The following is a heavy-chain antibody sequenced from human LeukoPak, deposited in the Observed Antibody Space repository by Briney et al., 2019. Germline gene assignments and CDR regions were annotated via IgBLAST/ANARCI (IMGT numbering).Heavy chain of an antibody. V-gene: IGHV3-23*01. Sequence: GGSLRLSCAASGFTFSNYNMNWVRQAPGKGLEWVSAISGSGGSTYYADSVKGRFTISRDNSKNTLYLQMNSLRAEDTAVYYCAKASGGYSSSLEDYWGQGTLVTVSS. J-gene: IGHJ4*02. CDR3: AKASGGYSSSLEDY. CDR1: GFTFSNYN. D-gene: IGHD6-13*01. CDR2: ISGSGGST.